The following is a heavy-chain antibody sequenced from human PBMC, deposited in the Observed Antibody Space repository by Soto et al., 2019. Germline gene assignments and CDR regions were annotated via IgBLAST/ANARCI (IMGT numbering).Heavy chain of an antibody. D-gene: IGHD1-20*01. CDR3: AREAGITGTSLDY. Sequence: SVKVSCKASGGTFSSYAISWVRQAPGQGLEWMGGIIPIFGTANYAQKFQGRVTITADESTSTAYMELSSLRSEDTAVYYCAREAGITGTSLDYWGQGTMVTVSS. CDR2: IIPIFGTA. V-gene: IGHV1-69*13. CDR1: GGTFSSYA. J-gene: IGHJ4*02.